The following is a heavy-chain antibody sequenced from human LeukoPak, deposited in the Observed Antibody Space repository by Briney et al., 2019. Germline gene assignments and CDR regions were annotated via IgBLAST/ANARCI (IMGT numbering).Heavy chain of an antibody. CDR1: GFTFSSYG. V-gene: IGHV3-30*18. J-gene: IGHJ4*02. Sequence: PGGSLRLSCAASGFTFSSYGMHWVRQAPGKGPEWVAVISYDGSNKYYADSVKGRFTISRDNSKNTLYLQMNSLRAEDTAVYYCAKEGVYSSSWSPPGAAQRQRAYIDYWGQGTLVTVSS. D-gene: IGHD6-13*01. CDR2: ISYDGSNK. CDR3: AKEGVYSSSWSPPGAAQRQRAYIDY.